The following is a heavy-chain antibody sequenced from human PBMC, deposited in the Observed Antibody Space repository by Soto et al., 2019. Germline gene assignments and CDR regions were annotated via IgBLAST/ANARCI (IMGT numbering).Heavy chain of an antibody. CDR2: MYYTGNK. CDR1: GGSISSSTYY. V-gene: IGHV4-39*01. J-gene: IGHJ5*02. CDR3: ARRSSSSLGSLFDP. Sequence: SETLSLTCTVSGGSISSSTYYWDWIRQPPGKGLEWIGAMYYTGNKNYNPSLESRVTMSVDTSKNQFSLKLSSVTPTHTAVYYCARRSSSSLGSLFDPWGRGILVTVSS. D-gene: IGHD6-6*01.